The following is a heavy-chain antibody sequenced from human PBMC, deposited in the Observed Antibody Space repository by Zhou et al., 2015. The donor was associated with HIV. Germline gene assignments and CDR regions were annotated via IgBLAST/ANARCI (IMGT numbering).Heavy chain of an antibody. V-gene: IGHV1-69*12. CDR1: GGTFSSYA. CDR2: IIPIFGTA. J-gene: IGHJ6*02. CDR3: ARSPYDYGDYPSYGMDV. D-gene: IGHD4-17*01. Sequence: QVQLVQSGAEVKKPGSSVKVSCKASGGTFSSYAISWVRQAPGQGLEWMGGIIPIFGTANYAQKFQGRVTITADESTSTAYMELSSLRSEDTAVYYCARSPYDYGDYPSYGMDVWGQGTTGHRLL.